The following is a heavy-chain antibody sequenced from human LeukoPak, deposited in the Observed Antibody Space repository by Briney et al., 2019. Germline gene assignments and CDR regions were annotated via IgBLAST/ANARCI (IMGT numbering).Heavy chain of an antibody. Sequence: PSQTLSLTCAISGDSVSSNSAAWNWIRQSPSRGLEWLGRTYYRSKWYNDYAVSVKSRITINPDTSKNQFSLKLSSVTAADTAVYYCARAHVEMATITSKDAFDIWGQGTMVTVSS. J-gene: IGHJ3*02. V-gene: IGHV6-1*01. CDR3: ARAHVEMATITSKDAFDI. CDR2: TYYRSKWYN. D-gene: IGHD5-24*01. CDR1: GDSVSSNSAA.